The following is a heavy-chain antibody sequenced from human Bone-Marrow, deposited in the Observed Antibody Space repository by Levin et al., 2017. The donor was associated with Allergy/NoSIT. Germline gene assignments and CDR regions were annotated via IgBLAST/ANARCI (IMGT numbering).Heavy chain of an antibody. CDR2: ISFSSSYI. Sequence: GGSLRLSCTASDFSSSMSWFRQAPGKGLEWVSAISFSSSYIFHADSAKAGFTISRDNSNNTLYLQFDSLRAEDTAVYYCARGGLQLAYSFDSWGQGTLVTVSS. D-gene: IGHD6-13*01. CDR1: DFSSS. CDR3: ARGGLQLAYSFDS. V-gene: IGHV3-21*04. J-gene: IGHJ4*02.